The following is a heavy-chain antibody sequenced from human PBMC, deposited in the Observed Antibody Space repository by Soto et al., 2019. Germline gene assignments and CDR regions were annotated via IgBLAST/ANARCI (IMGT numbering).Heavy chain of an antibody. V-gene: IGHV3-48*02. CDR2: INGSSSTM. Sequence: EVQLVESGGGLVQRGGSLRLSCAASGFTFGIYSMNWVRQAPGKGLEWISYINGSSSTMYYADSVKGRFIISRDNADNSLYLQMNSLRDADTVVYYCARGDRFRCSGDRCFSDGLFLSWGQGTLVTVSS. J-gene: IGHJ5*02. CDR3: ARGDRFRCSGDRCFSDGLFLS. D-gene: IGHD2-15*01. CDR1: GFTFGIYS.